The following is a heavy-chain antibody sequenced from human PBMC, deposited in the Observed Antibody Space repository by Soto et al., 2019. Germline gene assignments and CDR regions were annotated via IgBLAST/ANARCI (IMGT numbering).Heavy chain of an antibody. CDR1: GDTFSSYT. Sequence: QVQLVQSGAEVKKPGSSVKVSCKASGDTFSSYTISWVRQAPGQGLEWMGRIIPALGVADYAQNFQGRVTITADKSTSTAYMELSSLRSGDTAVYYCATEKYYWNSAMDVWGQGTTVTVSS. D-gene: IGHD2-8*01. CDR3: ATEKYYWNSAMDV. V-gene: IGHV1-69*02. CDR2: IIPALGVA. J-gene: IGHJ6*02.